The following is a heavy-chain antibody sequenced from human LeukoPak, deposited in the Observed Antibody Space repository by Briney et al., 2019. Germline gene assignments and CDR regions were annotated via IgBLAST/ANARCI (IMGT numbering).Heavy chain of an antibody. J-gene: IGHJ6*03. CDR1: GFTFDDYT. CDR3: AKGGQTAARDMDV. V-gene: IGHV3-43*01. Sequence: GGSLRLSCAASGFTFDDYTMHWVRQPPGKGLEWVSLMTWDAGTTYYADSVKGRFTISRDNSKNSLYLQMNSLRSEDTALYYCAKGGQTAARDMDVWGKGTTVTVSS. D-gene: IGHD2-2*01. CDR2: MTWDAGTT.